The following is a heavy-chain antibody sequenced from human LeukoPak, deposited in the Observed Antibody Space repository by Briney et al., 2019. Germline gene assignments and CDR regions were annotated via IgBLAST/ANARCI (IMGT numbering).Heavy chain of an antibody. Sequence: PSETLSLTCTVSGCSITSYYWSWIRQPPGKGLEWIGEINHSGSTNYNPSLKSRVTISVDTSKNQFSLKLSSVTAADTAVYYCARRSIAARPVKWFDYWGQGTLVTVSS. CDR2: INHSGST. CDR1: GCSITSYY. V-gene: IGHV4-34*01. CDR3: ARRSIAARPVKWFDY. J-gene: IGHJ4*02. D-gene: IGHD6-6*01.